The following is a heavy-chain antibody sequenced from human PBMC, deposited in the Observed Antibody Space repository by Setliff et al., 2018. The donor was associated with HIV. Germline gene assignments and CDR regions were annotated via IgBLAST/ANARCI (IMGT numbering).Heavy chain of an antibody. D-gene: IGHD5-18*01. CDR1: GGSISSGSYY. Sequence: SETMSLTCTVSGGSISSGSYYWSWIRQPAGKGLEWIGRIYTSGSTNYNPSLKSRVTISVDTSKSQFSLKLTSVTAADTAVYYCARILRGYSYGYIEIAFDIWGQGTMVTVSS. CDR3: ARILRGYSYGYIEIAFDI. V-gene: IGHV4-61*02. J-gene: IGHJ3*02. CDR2: IYTSGST.